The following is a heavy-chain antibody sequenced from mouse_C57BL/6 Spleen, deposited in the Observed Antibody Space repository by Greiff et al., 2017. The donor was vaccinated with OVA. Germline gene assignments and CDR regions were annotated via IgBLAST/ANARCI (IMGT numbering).Heavy chain of an antibody. Sequence: EVQLQQSGPGLVKPSQSLSLTCSVTGYSITSGYYWNWIRQFPGNKLEWMGYISYDGSNNYNPSLKNRISITRDTSKNQFFLKLNSVTTEDTATYYCARGGTLYYFDYWGQGTTLTVSS. D-gene: IGHD5-1*01. J-gene: IGHJ2*01. CDR1: GYSITSGYY. CDR2: ISYDGSN. V-gene: IGHV3-6*01. CDR3: ARGGTLYYFDY.